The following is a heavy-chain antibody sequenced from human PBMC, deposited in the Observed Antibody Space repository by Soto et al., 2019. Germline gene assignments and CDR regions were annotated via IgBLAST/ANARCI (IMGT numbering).Heavy chain of an antibody. J-gene: IGHJ4*02. Sequence: QVQLVQSGAEVKKPGSSVKVSCMASGGTFGSQGIAWVRQAPGQGLEWMGGIIAMLGTPTYAKKVQGRATISADESLTSSYLELRSLRSEDTGVYFCARGAMANFDYWGQGTVVTVSS. CDR3: ARGAMANFDY. CDR2: IIAMLGTP. CDR1: GGTFGSQG. D-gene: IGHD5-18*01. V-gene: IGHV1-69*01.